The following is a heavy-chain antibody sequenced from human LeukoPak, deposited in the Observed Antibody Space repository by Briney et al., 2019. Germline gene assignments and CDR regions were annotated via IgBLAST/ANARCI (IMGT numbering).Heavy chain of an antibody. CDR2: LHHSGST. J-gene: IGHJ4*02. Sequence: PSETLSLTCAVSGYSITSAYWWGWIRQTPGRGLEWIGSLHHSGSTSYNPSLKSRVTISVATSKNQISLRLSSVTAADAAVYYCARVGGDDSTGHYSVDYWGQGTPVTVSS. CDR3: ARVGGDDSTGHYSVDY. D-gene: IGHD3-22*01. CDR1: GYSITSAYW. V-gene: IGHV4-38-2*01.